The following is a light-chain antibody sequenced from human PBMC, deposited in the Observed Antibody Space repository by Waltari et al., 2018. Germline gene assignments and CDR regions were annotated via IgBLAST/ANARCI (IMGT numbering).Light chain of an antibody. J-gene: IGLJ2*01. CDR2: ATN. CDR1: SSNIGTQY. CDR3: GTWDSSLSAVV. V-gene: IGLV1-51*01. Sequence: QSVLTQPPSVSAAPGQKVTISCSGGSSNIGTQYVSWYQQLPATVPKLPIYATNKRPSGIPDRFAGSKSGTSATLGITGLQTGDEADYYCGTWDSSLSAVVFGGGTKLTVL.